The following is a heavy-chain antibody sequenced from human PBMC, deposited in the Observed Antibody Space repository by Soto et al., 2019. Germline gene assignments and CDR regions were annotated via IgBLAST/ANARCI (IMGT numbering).Heavy chain of an antibody. CDR2: IDWDDDK. J-gene: IGHJ1*01. CDR3: AQTYGEHGSRNFQH. V-gene: IGHV2-70*01. Sequence: GSGPTLVNPTQTLTLTCTFSGFSLSTSGMSVNWIRQPPGKALEWLAFIDWDDDKYYSTSLKTRLTISKDTSKNQVVLTMTNMDPVDTATYYCAQTYGEHGSRNFQHWGQGTLVTVSS. CDR1: GFSLSTSGMS. D-gene: IGHD4-17*01.